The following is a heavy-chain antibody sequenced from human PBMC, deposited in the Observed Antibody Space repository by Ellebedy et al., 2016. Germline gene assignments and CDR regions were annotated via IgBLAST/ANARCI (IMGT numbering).Heavy chain of an antibody. Sequence: GGSLRLSCAASGFTFSDYYMSWIRQAPGKGLEWVSYISSSSSYTNYADSVKGRFTISRDNAKNSLYLQMNSLRAEDTAVYYCARAMGDIVPTGGWGQGTLVTVSS. V-gene: IGHV3-11*06. CDR1: GFTFSDYY. D-gene: IGHD5-12*01. J-gene: IGHJ4*02. CDR3: ARAMGDIVPTGG. CDR2: ISSSSSYT.